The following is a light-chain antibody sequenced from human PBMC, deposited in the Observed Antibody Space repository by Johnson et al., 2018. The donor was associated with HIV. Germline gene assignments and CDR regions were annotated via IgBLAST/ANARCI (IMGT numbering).Light chain of an antibody. V-gene: IGLV1-51*02. Sequence: HSVLTQPPSVSAAPGQKVTISCSGSSSNIGNNYVSWYQQLPGGAPKLLIYENNKRPSGIPDRFSGSKSGTSATLGITGLQTGDEADYYCGTWDSSLSVYVFGTGTKVSVL. CDR2: ENN. CDR3: GTWDSSLSVYV. J-gene: IGLJ1*01. CDR1: SSNIGNNY.